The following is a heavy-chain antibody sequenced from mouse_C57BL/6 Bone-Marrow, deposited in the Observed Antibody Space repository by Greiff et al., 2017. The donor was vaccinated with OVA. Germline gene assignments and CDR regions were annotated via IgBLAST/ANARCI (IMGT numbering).Heavy chain of an antibody. D-gene: IGHD2-12*01. CDR3: IIQLLSYFDS. J-gene: IGHJ2*01. V-gene: IGHV7-4*01. CDR2: IRNKANGYTT. CDR1: GSTFTDYY. Sequence: EVQVVESGGGLVQPGASLRLSCAASGSTFTDYYISWVRQPPGKAPEGLALIRNKANGYTTEYTASVKSRFTISRVNSQNILFLQMNPLGAEYSGTYCSIIQLLSYFDSWGQGTTVTVSS.